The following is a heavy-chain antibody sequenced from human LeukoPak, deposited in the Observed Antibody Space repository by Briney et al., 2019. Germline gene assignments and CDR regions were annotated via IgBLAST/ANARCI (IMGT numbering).Heavy chain of an antibody. CDR3: ARWKMVRGVHDY. CDR1: GGSISSGGYY. J-gene: IGHJ4*02. CDR2: IYYSGST. V-gene: IGHV4-31*03. D-gene: IGHD3-10*01. Sequence: SQTLSLTCTVSGGSISSGGYYWSWIRQHPGKGLEWIGYIYYSGSTYYNPSLKSRVTISVDTSKNQFSLKLSSVTAADTAVYYCARWKMVRGVHDYWGQGTLVTVSS.